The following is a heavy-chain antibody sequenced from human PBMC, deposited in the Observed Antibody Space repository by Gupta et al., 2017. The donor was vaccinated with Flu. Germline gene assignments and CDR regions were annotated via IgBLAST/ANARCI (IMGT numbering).Heavy chain of an antibody. J-gene: IGHJ4*02. Sequence: QITLKESGPTLVKPTQTLTLTCTFSGFSLSTSGVGVGWIRQPPGKALEWLALIYWDDDKRYSPSLKSRLTITKDTSKNQVVLTMTNMDPVDTATYYCARGGWELLSFDYWGQGTLVTVSS. CDR2: IYWDDDK. CDR1: GFSLSTSGVG. CDR3: ARGGWELLSFDY. V-gene: IGHV2-5*02. D-gene: IGHD1-26*01.